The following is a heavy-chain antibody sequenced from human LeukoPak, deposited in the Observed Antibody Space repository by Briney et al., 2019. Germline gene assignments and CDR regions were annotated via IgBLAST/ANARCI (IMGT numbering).Heavy chain of an antibody. CDR3: ARGPSSQFRTDY. J-gene: IGHJ4*02. CDR1: GFTFSSYG. D-gene: IGHD2-2*01. Sequence: PGGSLRLSCAASGFTFSSYGMHWVRQAPAKGLAWVAVISYDGSNEYYADSVKGRFTISRDNSKNSLYLQMNGLRAEDTAVYYCARGPSSQFRTDYWGQGTLVTVSS. V-gene: IGHV3-30*03. CDR2: ISYDGSNE.